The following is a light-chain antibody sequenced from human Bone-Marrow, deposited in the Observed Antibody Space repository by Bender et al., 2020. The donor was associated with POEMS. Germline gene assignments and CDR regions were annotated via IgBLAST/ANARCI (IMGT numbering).Light chain of an antibody. J-gene: IGLJ2*01. CDR3: AAWDDSLTGSVV. CDR2: SDN. V-gene: IGLV1-44*01. CDR1: SSNIGSNT. Sequence: QSVLTQPPSVSGAPGQRVTISCTGSSSNIGSNTVNWFQQLPGTAPKVLIYSDNQRPSGVPDRFSGSKSGTSASLAISGLQSEDEADYYCAAWDDSLTGSVVFGGGTKLTVL.